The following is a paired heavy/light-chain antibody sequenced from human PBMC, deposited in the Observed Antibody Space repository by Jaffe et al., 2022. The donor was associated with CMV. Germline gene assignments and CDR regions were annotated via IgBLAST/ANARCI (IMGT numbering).Heavy chain of an antibody. V-gene: IGHV3-7*03. CDR2: VKQDGNEK. CDR1: EFTFSKYW. CDR3: ARSVSTVTTSIWYFDL. J-gene: IGHJ2*01. D-gene: IGHD4-17*01. Sequence: EELLVESGGGLVQPGGSLRLSCAASEFTFSKYWMTWVRQAPGKGLEWVASVKQDGNEKHYVDSVEGRFTISRDNAKNSLYLQMDSLRADDTAVYYCARSVSTVTTSIWYFDLWGRGTLVTVSS.
Light chain of an antibody. CDR3: HQYNNWPPGT. CDR2: GAS. CDR1: QSVASN. J-gene: IGKJ1*01. Sequence: EIVMTQSPATLSVSPGDTATLSCRASQSVASNLAWYQQKPGQAPRLLIFGASNRATGIPARFSGSGSGREFTLTISSLQSEDLAVYYCHQYNNWPPGTFGQGTKVEIK. V-gene: IGKV3-15*01.